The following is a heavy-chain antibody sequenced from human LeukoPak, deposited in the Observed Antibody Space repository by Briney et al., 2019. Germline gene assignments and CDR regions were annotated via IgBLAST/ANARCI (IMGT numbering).Heavy chain of an antibody. V-gene: IGHV3-74*01. J-gene: IGHJ4*02. CDR1: GFTFSSYW. CDR3: ATSRTFDY. Sequence: PGESLRLSCAASGFTFSSYWMHWVRQAPGKGLVWVSRIKSDGSSTSYADSVKGRFTISRDNAKNTGYLQMNSLRAEDTAVYYCATSRTFDYWGQGTLVTVSS. CDR2: IKSDGSST.